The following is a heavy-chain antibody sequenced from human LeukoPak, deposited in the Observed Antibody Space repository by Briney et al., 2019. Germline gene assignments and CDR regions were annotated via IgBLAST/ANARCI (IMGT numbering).Heavy chain of an antibody. CDR3: AELGITMIGGV. CDR1: GFTFRSYS. CDR2: ISSSGNAI. J-gene: IGHJ6*04. V-gene: IGHV3-48*04. D-gene: IGHD3-10*02. Sequence: GGSLRLSCTASGFTFRSYSMNWVRQAPGKGLEWVSYISSSGNAIYYADSVKGRFTISRDNAKNSLYLQMNSLRAEDTAVYYCAELGITMIGGVWGKGTTVTISS.